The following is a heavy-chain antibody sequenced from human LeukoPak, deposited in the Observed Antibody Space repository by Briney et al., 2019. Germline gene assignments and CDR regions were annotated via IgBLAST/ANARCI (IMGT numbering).Heavy chain of an antibody. V-gene: IGHV3-53*01. Sequence: GGSLRLSCAASGFTVSSNYMSWVRQAPEKGLEWVSVIYSGGSTYYADSVKGRFTISRDNSKNTLYLQMNSLRAEDTAVYYCARGTQQWLVLDYWGQGTLVTVSS. CDR2: IYSGGST. J-gene: IGHJ4*02. CDR3: ARGTQQWLVLDY. D-gene: IGHD6-19*01. CDR1: GFTVSSNY.